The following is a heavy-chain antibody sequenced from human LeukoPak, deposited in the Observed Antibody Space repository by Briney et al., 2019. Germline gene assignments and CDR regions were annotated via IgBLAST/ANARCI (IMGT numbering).Heavy chain of an antibody. V-gene: IGHV3-74*01. CDR3: ARDFAARPRWFDP. Sequence: GGSLRLSCAASGFTFSIFWMHWVRRAPGKGPVWVSRINSDGSSTDYADSVKGRFTISRDNAKNSLYLQLNSLRAEDTGVYYCARDFAARPRWFDPWGQGTLVTVSS. CDR2: INSDGSST. CDR1: GFTFSIFW. D-gene: IGHD6-6*01. J-gene: IGHJ5*02.